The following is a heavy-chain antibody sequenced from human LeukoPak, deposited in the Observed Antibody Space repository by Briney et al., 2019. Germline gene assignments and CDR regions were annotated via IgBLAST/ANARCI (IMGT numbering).Heavy chain of an antibody. Sequence: GGSLRLSCAASGFTFSNCAMNWVRQAPGKGLECVSDISASGGSTNYADAVKGRFTISRDNSKNTLYLQMNSLRVEDAAVYYCAKGASASRYFDYWGQGTLVTVSS. CDR2: ISASGGST. CDR1: GFTFSNCA. CDR3: AKGASASRYFDY. J-gene: IGHJ4*02. D-gene: IGHD1-26*01. V-gene: IGHV3-23*01.